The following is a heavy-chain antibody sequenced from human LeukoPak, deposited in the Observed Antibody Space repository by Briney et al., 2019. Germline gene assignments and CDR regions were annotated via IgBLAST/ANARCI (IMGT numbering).Heavy chain of an antibody. CDR2: ISGSGDNT. D-gene: IGHD1-26*01. J-gene: IGHJ4*02. CDR3: ANMGVGATSYFDY. Sequence: GGSLRLSCVASGLTFSNYAMSWVRQAPGKGLEWVSIISGSGDNTYYADSVKGRFTISRDNSKNTLYLQMNSLRAEDTAVYYCANMGVGATSYFDYWGQGTLVTVSS. V-gene: IGHV3-23*01. CDR1: GLTFSNYA.